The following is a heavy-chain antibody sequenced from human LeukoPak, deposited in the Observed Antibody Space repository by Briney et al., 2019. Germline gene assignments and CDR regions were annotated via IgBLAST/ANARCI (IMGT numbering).Heavy chain of an antibody. Sequence: GGSLRLSCAASGFTFSSYEMNWVRQAPGKGLEWVSYISSSGYTIYYADSLKGRFTISRDNAKNSLYLQMNSLRAEDTAVYYCARDGQRYTRTHPPGGDWGQGTLVTVSS. CDR2: ISSSGYTI. V-gene: IGHV3-48*03. D-gene: IGHD5-18*01. CDR1: GFTFSSYE. CDR3: ARDGQRYTRTHPPGGD. J-gene: IGHJ1*01.